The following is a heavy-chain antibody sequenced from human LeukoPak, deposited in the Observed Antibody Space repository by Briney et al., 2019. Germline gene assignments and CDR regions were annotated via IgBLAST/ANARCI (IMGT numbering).Heavy chain of an antibody. CDR1: GFTFSDYY. V-gene: IGHV3-11*06. J-gene: IGHJ5*02. Sequence: PGGSLRLSCAASGFTFSDYYMSWIRQAPGKGLEWVSYISSSSSDYTNYADSVRGRFTISRDNAKNSLYLQMNSLRAEDTAVYYCARPPYNSSWDPGWFDPWGQGTLITVSA. D-gene: IGHD6-13*01. CDR2: ISSSSSDYT. CDR3: ARPPYNSSWDPGWFDP.